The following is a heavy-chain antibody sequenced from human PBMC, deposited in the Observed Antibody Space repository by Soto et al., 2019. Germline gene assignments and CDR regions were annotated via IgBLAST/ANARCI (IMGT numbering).Heavy chain of an antibody. CDR1: GFTFSSYA. V-gene: IGHV3-23*01. J-gene: IGHJ6*02. CDR3: AKKAVGYCSSTSCYTWANYYYYGMDV. Sequence: EVQLLESGGGLVQPGGSLRLSCAASGFTFSSYAMSWVRQAPGKGLEWVSAISGSGGSTYYADSVKGRFTISRGNSKNTLYLQMNSLRAEDTAVYYCAKKAVGYCSSTSCYTWANYYYYGMDVWGQGTTVTVSS. D-gene: IGHD2-2*02. CDR2: ISGSGGST.